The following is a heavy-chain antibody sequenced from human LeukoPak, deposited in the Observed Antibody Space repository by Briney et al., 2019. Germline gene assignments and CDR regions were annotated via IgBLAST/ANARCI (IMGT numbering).Heavy chain of an antibody. Sequence: SETLSLTCSVSGGSIAVNHYYWGWIRQPPGKGLEWIGSIYYSGSTYYNPSLKSRVTISVDTSKNQFSLKLSSVTAADTAVYYCARFGPKRTGSFDYWGQGTLVTVSS. CDR1: GGSIAVNHYY. J-gene: IGHJ4*02. V-gene: IGHV4-39*01. CDR2: IYYSGST. CDR3: ARFGPKRTGSFDY. D-gene: IGHD1-14*01.